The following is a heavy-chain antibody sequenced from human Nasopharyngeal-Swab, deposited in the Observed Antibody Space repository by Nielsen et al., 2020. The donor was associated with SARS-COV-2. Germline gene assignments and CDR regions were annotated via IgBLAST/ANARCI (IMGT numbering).Heavy chain of an antibody. CDR3: ARDKRYGDYGGEGWFDP. CDR2: IDYSGST. V-gene: IGHV4-31*03. J-gene: IGHJ5*02. CDR1: GGSIRSGGYY. D-gene: IGHD4-17*01. Sequence: TLSLTCTVSGGSIRSGGYYWIWNGQHTGKGLEWIGYIDYSGSTYYNPSLKSRVTISVDTSKNQFSLKLSSVTAADPAVYYCARDKRYGDYGGEGWFDPWGQGTLVTVSS.